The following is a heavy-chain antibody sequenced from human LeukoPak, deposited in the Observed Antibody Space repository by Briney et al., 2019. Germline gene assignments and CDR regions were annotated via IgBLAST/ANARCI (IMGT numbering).Heavy chain of an antibody. D-gene: IGHD6-19*01. Sequence: KPGGSLRLSCAASGFTFSSYSMNWVRQAPGKGLEWVSAISSSSSYIHYADSVKGRFTIPRDNAKNSLYLQMNSLRADDTAVYYCARDSSGWYHGMDVWGQGTTVTVSS. J-gene: IGHJ6*02. CDR1: GFTFSSYS. CDR3: ARDSSGWYHGMDV. V-gene: IGHV3-21*01. CDR2: ISSSSSYI.